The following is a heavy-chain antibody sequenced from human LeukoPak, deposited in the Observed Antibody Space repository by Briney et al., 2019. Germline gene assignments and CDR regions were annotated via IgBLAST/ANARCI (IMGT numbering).Heavy chain of an antibody. V-gene: IGHV4-34*01. CDR1: GGSFSGYY. D-gene: IGHD2-15*01. CDR3: ARIVVSDWTALSRSGRNWFDP. J-gene: IGHJ5*02. Sequence: SETLSLTCAVYGGSFSGYYWSWIRQPPGKGLEWIGEINHSGSTNYNPSLKSRVTISVDTSKNQFSLKLSSVTAADTAVYYCARIVVSDWTALSRSGRNWFDPWGQGTLVTVSS. CDR2: INHSGST.